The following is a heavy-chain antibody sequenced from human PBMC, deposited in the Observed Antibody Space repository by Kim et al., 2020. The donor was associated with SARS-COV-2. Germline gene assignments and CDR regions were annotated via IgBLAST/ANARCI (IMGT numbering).Heavy chain of an antibody. V-gene: IGHV4-39*01. CDR2: IYYSGST. CDR3: AGSSGWYPGYWPFDP. J-gene: IGHJ5*02. CDR1: GGSISSSSYY. Sequence: SETLSLTCTVSGGSISSSSYYWGWIRQPPGKGLEWIGSIYYSGSTYYNPSLKSRVTISVDTSKNQFSLKLSSVTAADTAGYYCAGSSGWYPGYWPFDPWGQGTLVTVSS. D-gene: IGHD6-19*01.